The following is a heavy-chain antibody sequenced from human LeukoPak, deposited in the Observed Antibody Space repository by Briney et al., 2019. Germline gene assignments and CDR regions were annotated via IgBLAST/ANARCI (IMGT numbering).Heavy chain of an antibody. V-gene: IGHV3-23*01. CDR2: ISGSGDYT. J-gene: IGHJ4*02. CDR1: GFTFSSYA. CDR3: AKRLWFGEYFDY. D-gene: IGHD3-10*01. Sequence: GGSLRLSCAASGFTFSSYAMSWVRQAPGKGLEWVSAISGSGDYTYYADSVKGRFTISRDNSKNTLYLQMNSLRAEDTAVYYCAKRLWFGEYFDYWGQGTLVTVSS.